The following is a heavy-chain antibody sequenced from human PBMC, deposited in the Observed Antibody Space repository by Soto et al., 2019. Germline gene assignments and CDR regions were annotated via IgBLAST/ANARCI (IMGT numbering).Heavy chain of an antibody. CDR3: ATGGWLRHNDN. CDR2: ISGSGTST. V-gene: IGHV3-23*01. CDR1: RLTFSSHG. J-gene: IGHJ4*02. Sequence: PGGSLRLSCAASRLTFSSHGMSWVRQAPGKGLEWVPNISGSGTSTYYADSVRGRFTISRDNSKNTLYLEMNSLRADDTAVYYCATGGWLRHNDNWGQGTLVTVSS. D-gene: IGHD5-12*01.